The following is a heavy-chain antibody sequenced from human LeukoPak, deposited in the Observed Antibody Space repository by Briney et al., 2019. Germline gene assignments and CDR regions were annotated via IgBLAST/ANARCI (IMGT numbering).Heavy chain of an antibody. J-gene: IGHJ5*02. CDR1: GFTFRSYE. CDR3: ARDDDQGYFAGVFPLDR. D-gene: IGHD3-9*01. Sequence: GGSLRLSCAASGFTFRSYEMNWVRQAPGKGLEWVSYITSTGSNRYYADSVKGRFTISRDNAKNSLYLHMNSLRAEDTGIYYCARDDDQGYFAGVFPLDRWGQGTLVTVSS. CDR2: ITSTGSNR. V-gene: IGHV3-48*03.